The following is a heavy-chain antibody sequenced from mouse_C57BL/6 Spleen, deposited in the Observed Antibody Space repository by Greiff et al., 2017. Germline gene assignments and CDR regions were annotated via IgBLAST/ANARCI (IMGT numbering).Heavy chain of an antibody. CDR3: ARPQLTGNFDY. J-gene: IGHJ2*01. D-gene: IGHD4-1*01. V-gene: IGHV1-80*01. CDR1: GYAFSSYW. Sequence: VQLVESGAELVKPGASVKISCKASGYAFSSYWMNWVKQRPGKGLEWIGQIYPGDGDTNYNGKFKGKATLTADKSSSTAYMQLSSLTSEDSAVYFCARPQLTGNFDYWGQGTTLTVSS. CDR2: IYPGDGDT.